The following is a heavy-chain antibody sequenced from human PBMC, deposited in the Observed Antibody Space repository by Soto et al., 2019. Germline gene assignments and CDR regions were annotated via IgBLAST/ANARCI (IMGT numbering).Heavy chain of an antibody. D-gene: IGHD2-8*02. J-gene: IGHJ4*02. CDR1: GGSISNYY. CDR2: INYSGST. V-gene: IGHV4-59*01. Sequence: LETLSLTCTVSGGSISNYYWSWIRQPPGKGLEWIGYINYSGSTNYNPSLKSRVTISVDTSENQFSLQLSSVTTADTAVYYCARDKSTPGHYYFDYWGQGSLVTVSS. CDR3: ARDKSTPGHYYFDY.